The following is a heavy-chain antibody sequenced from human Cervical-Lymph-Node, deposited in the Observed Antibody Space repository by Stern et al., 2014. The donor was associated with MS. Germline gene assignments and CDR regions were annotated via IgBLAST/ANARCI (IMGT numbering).Heavy chain of an antibody. CDR1: GFALSGAV. V-gene: IGHV3-73*02. J-gene: IGHJ4*02. CDR2: IRSKADNYAT. Sequence: EVQLVESGGGLVQPGGSLKLSCAASGFALSGAVMHWVRQAPGKGLEWVGRIRSKADNYATAYAASVKGRFTISRDDSKNMTYLQMNSLKAEDTALYYCTGFSDYWGQGTLVTVSS. CDR3: TGFSDY.